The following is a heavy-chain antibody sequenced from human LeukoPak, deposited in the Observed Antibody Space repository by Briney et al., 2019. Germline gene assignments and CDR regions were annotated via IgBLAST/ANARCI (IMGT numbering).Heavy chain of an antibody. D-gene: IGHD3-22*01. CDR1: GYTFSGYY. Sequence: GASVKVSCKASGYTFSGYYMHWVRQAPGQGLEWMGWINPNSGGTNYAQKFQGRVTMTRDTSISTAYMELSRLRFDDTAVYYCASGSSYDSSGRGFGYWGQGTLVTVSS. V-gene: IGHV1-2*02. CDR3: ASGSSYDSSGRGFGY. J-gene: IGHJ4*02. CDR2: INPNSGGT.